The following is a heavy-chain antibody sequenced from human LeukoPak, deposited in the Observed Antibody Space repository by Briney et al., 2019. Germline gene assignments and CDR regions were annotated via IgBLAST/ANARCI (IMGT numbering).Heavy chain of an antibody. CDR2: ISAYDSHT. D-gene: IGHD3-3*02. CDR1: GFPFTSYY. CDR3: VRGDTARAFYHFAY. Sequence: WASVKVSCKASGFPFTSYYINWVRQAPGQGLEWMGWISAYDSHTNYAQSHQGRVTFTTDTSTTTAYMELRSLRSDDTAVYYCVRGDTARAFYHFAYWGQGTLVTVSS. J-gene: IGHJ4*02. V-gene: IGHV1-18*04.